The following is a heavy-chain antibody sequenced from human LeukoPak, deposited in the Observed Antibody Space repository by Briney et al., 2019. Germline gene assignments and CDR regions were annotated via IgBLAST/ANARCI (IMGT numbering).Heavy chain of an antibody. Sequence: ASVKVSCKASGYTFTSYYMHWVRQAPGQGLEWMGIINPSGGSTSYAQKFQGRVTMTRDTSISTAYLELSRLRSDDTVVDYCPRDVGGGGFWSGYYTVGDYFDYWGQGTLVTVSS. V-gene: IGHV1-46*01. D-gene: IGHD3-3*01. J-gene: IGHJ4*02. CDR2: INPSGGST. CDR3: PRDVGGGGFWSGYYTVGDYFDY. CDR1: GYTFTSYY.